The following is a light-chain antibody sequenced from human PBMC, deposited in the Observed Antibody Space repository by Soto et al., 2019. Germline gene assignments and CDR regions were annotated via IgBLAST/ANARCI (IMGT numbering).Light chain of an antibody. Sequence: QAVVIHPPSASETPGQRVTISCSGSSFNIASNYVYWYQQLPGTAPKLLIYRSNQRPSGVPDRFSGSKSGTSASLAISGLRSEDEADYYCAAWDDSLTVVVFGGGTKLTVL. CDR2: RSN. J-gene: IGLJ2*01. CDR1: SFNIASNY. V-gene: IGLV1-47*01. CDR3: AAWDDSLTVVV.